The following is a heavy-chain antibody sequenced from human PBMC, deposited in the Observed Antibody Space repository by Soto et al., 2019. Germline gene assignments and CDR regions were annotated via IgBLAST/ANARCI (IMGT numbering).Heavy chain of an antibody. V-gene: IGHV3-7*03. J-gene: IGHJ4*02. CDR1: GFTFSGFW. D-gene: IGHD6-6*01. CDR2: VKQDGSMT. CDR3: ARWAYVSSSYFLDY. Sequence: GGSLRLSCAASGFTFSGFWMTWVRQAPGKGLEWVASVKQDGSMTYYMDSVKGRFTISRDNAKNSLFLQMASLRAEDTAVYYCARWAYVSSSYFLDYWGQGSLVTVSS.